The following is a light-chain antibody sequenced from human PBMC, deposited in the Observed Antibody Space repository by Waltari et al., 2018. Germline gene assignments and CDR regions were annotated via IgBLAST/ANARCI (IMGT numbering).Light chain of an antibody. V-gene: IGKV2-28*01. CDR2: LGS. CDR1: QSLLHSNGHNS. CDR3: MQALQTPYT. J-gene: IGKJ2*01. Sequence: DIVMTQYPPSLPATPAEPASIPSRSSQSLLHSNGHNSLDWYLQMPGQSPHLLIYLGSNRASGVPDRFSGSGSGTDFTLKISRVEAEYVGIYYCMQALQTPYTFGQGTKLEIK.